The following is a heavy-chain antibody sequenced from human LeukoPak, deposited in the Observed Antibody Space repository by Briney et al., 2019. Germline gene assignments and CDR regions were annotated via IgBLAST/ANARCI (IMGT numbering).Heavy chain of an antibody. D-gene: IGHD5-18*01. V-gene: IGHV1-69*05. CDR2: IIPMFGTA. Sequence: ASVKVSCKASGGTFSSYAISWVRQAPGQGLEWMGRIIPMFGTANYAQKFQGRVTITTDESTSTAYMELSSLRSEDTAVYYCAREGGKSYGSSFDYWGQGTLVTVSS. CDR1: GGTFSSYA. J-gene: IGHJ4*02. CDR3: AREGGKSYGSSFDY.